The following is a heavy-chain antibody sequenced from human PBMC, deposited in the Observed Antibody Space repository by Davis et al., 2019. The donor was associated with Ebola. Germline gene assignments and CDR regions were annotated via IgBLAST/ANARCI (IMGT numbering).Heavy chain of an antibody. CDR3: ARGGADKRWLQLKSWFDP. D-gene: IGHD5-24*01. CDR1: GYTFTSYY. CDR2: INAGNGNT. J-gene: IGHJ5*02. V-gene: IGHV1-3*01. Sequence: AASVKVSCKASGYTFTSYYMHWVRQAPGQRLEWMGWINAGNGNTKYSQKFQGRVTITRDTSASTAYMELSSLRSEDTAVYYCARGGADKRWLQLKSWFDPWGQGTLVTVSS.